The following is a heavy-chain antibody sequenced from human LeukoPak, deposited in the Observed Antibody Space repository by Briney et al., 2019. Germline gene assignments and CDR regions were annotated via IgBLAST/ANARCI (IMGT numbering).Heavy chain of an antibody. CDR2: IYSGGDT. J-gene: IGHJ4*02. Sequence: QPGGSLRLSCAASGFTVSSNYMGWVRQAPGKGLEWVSVIYSGGDTYYADSVKGRFTISRDNSKNTLYLQMNSLRAEDTAVYYCARDVSGSYSFDYWGQGTLVTVSS. V-gene: IGHV3-66*01. CDR3: ARDVSGSYSFDY. D-gene: IGHD1-26*01. CDR1: GFTVSSNY.